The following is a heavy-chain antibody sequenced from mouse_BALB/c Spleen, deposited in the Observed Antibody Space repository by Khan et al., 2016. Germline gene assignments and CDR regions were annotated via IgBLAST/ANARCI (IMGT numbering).Heavy chain of an antibody. V-gene: IGHV1S135*01. CDR1: GYSFTDYN. D-gene: IGHD2-4*01. Sequence: VRLQQSGPELVKPGASVKVSCKASGYSFTDYNMYWVKQSHGKSLEWIEYIDPYNGVINYNQKFKGKATLTVDKSSSTAFMHLNSLTSEDSAVYSCARYDYDVVWFAYWGQGTLVTVSA. CDR2: IDPYNGVI. J-gene: IGHJ3*01. CDR3: ARYDYDVVWFAY.